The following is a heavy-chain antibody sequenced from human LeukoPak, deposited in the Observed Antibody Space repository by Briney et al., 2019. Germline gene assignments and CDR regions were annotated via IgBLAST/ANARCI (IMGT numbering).Heavy chain of an antibody. D-gene: IGHD3-22*01. Sequence: ASVKVSCKASGYTFTSYDINWVRQATGQGLEWMGWMNPNSGNTGYAQKFQGRVTMTRNTSISTAYMELSSLRSEDTAVYYCARGPSYYDSTGNYYYMDVWGKGTTVTISS. CDR1: GYTFTSYD. V-gene: IGHV1-8*01. CDR3: ARGPSYYDSTGNYYYMDV. J-gene: IGHJ6*03. CDR2: MNPNSGNT.